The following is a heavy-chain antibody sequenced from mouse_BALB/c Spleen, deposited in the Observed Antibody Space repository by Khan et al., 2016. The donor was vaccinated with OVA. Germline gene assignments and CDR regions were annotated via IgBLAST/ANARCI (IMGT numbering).Heavy chain of an antibody. CDR3: ARGRAAYYRNDGGAMEY. V-gene: IGHV9-4*02. J-gene: IGHJ4*01. CDR2: INTHSGVP. D-gene: IGHD2-14*01. Sequence: QIQLVQSGPELMKPGETVRISCKASGYTFTTAGIQWVQKMPGKGLKWIGWINTHSGVPKYAEDFKGRFAFSLEISVNTAYLQITNLKNEDTATYVCARGRAAYYRNDGGAMEYWGQGTSVTVSS. CDR1: GYTFTTAG.